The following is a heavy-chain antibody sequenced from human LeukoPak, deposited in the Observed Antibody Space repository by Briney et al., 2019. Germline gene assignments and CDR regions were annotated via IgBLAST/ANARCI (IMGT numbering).Heavy chain of an antibody. CDR2: IKQDGSEK. V-gene: IGHV3-7*01. CDR3: ARIVVVVAAQNWFDP. Sequence: GGSLRLSCAASGFTFSGYWMCWVRQAPGKGLEWVANIKQDGSEKYYVDSVKGRFTISRDNAKNSLYLQMNSLRAEDTAVYYCARIVVVVAAQNWFDPWGQGTLVTVSS. CDR1: GFTFSGYW. J-gene: IGHJ5*02. D-gene: IGHD2-15*01.